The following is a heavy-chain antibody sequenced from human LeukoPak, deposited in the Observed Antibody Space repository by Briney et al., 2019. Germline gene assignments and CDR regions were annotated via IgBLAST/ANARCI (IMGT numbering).Heavy chain of an antibody. CDR2: ISGSGGST. Sequence: GGSLRLSCAASGFTFSSYAMSWVRQAPGKGLEWVSAISGSGGSTYYADSVKGRFTISRDNSKNTLYLEMNSLRAEDTAVYYCAKGTMVQGVISVFDYWGQGTLVTVSS. J-gene: IGHJ4*02. V-gene: IGHV3-23*01. CDR3: AKGTMVQGVISVFDY. CDR1: GFTFSSYA. D-gene: IGHD3-10*01.